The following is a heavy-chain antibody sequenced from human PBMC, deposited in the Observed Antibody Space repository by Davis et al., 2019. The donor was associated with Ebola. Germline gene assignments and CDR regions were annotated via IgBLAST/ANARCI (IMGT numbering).Heavy chain of an antibody. CDR3: ARDRPAAIRSVNWFDP. CDR2: INSNSGGT. J-gene: IGHJ5*02. V-gene: IGHV1-2*02. Sequence: ASVKVSCKASGYTFTGYYMHWVRQAPGQGLEWMGWINSNSGGTNYAQKFQGRVTMTRDTSISTAYMELSRLRSDDTAVYYCARDRPAAIRSVNWFDPWGQGTLVTVSS. D-gene: IGHD2-2*02. CDR1: GYTFTGYY.